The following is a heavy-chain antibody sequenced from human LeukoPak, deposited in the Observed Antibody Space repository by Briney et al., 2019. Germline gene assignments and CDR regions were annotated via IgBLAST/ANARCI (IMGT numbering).Heavy chain of an antibody. D-gene: IGHD1-26*01. J-gene: IGHJ4*02. Sequence: PSESLSLTCGVSGGSITTTNYWSWVRQPPGRGLKWIGEISLSGYTGFNPSLRGQVTMSLGESKNRLSCTLTSVTSADTAIYFCSRESGPYSPFGHWGQGILVTVTT. V-gene: IGHV4-4*02. CDR3: SRESGPYSPFGH. CDR1: GGSITTTNY. CDR2: ISLSGYT.